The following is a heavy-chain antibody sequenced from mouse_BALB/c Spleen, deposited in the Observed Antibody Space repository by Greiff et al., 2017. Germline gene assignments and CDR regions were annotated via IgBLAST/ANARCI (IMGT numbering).Heavy chain of an antibody. CDR3: ARAGNYLYYYAMDY. Sequence: EVQLQQSGPGLVKPSQSLSLTCTVTGYSITSDYAWNWIRQFPGNKLEWMGYISYSGSTSYNPSLKSRISITRDTSKNQFFLQLNSVTTEDTATYYCARAGNYLYYYAMDYWGQGTSVTVSS. CDR1: GYSITSDYA. J-gene: IGHJ4*01. CDR2: ISYSGST. V-gene: IGHV3-2*02. D-gene: IGHD2-1*01.